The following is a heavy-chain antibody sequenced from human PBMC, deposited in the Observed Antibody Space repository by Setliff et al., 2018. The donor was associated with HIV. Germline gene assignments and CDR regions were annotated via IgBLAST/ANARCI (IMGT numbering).Heavy chain of an antibody. CDR3: AKDSDFGGTTNWFDP. V-gene: IGHV1-2*06. D-gene: IGHD3-10*01. CDR2: INPSSAAA. CDR1: RYTFTDYF. Sequence: ASVKVSCKASRYTFTDYFLHWVRQAPGQGLEWMGRINPSSAAANYAQKFQGRVTMTRDTSISTVYMDLRRLTSDDTAVYYCAKDSDFGGTTNWFDPWGQGTLVTVS. J-gene: IGHJ5*02.